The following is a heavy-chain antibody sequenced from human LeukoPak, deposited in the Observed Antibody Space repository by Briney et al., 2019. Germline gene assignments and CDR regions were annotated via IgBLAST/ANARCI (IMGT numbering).Heavy chain of an antibody. V-gene: IGHV3-9*01. CDR1: GFTFKDYA. J-gene: IGHJ4*02. Sequence: GRSLRLSCAASGFTFKDYAMQWVRQVPGKGLEWVSSISRKGGSTGYADSVKGRFTISRDNANNSLYLQMNSLRPEDTAVYFCAKSGEYSYGYYFDYWGQGTLVTVSS. CDR2: ISRKGGST. D-gene: IGHD5-18*01. CDR3: AKSGEYSYGYYFDY.